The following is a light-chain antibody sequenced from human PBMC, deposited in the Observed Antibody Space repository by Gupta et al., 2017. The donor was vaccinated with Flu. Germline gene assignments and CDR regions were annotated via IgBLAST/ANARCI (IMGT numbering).Light chain of an antibody. CDR1: SSDVGGYNS. V-gene: IGLV2-14*03. CDR2: DVS. J-gene: IGLJ2*01. Sequence: ASASASPGHSSTISSTGTSSDVGGYNSVSWYQQHPGKAPKLMIYDVSNRPSGVSNRFSGSKSGNAASLTISGLQAEDEADYYCSSYTTSSTLVFGGGTKVTAL. CDR3: SSYTTSSTLV.